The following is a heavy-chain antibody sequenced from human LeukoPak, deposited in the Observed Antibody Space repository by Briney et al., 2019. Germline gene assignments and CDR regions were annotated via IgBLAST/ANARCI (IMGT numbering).Heavy chain of an antibody. Sequence: SETLSLTCAVYGGSFSGYYWSWIRQPPGKGLEWIGEINHSGSTNYNPSLKSRVTISVDTSKNQFSLKLSSVTAADTAVYYCASMTTVTTRHEYYFDYWGQGTLVTVSS. CDR1: GGSFSGYY. CDR3: ASMTTVTTRHEYYFDY. V-gene: IGHV4-34*01. D-gene: IGHD4-17*01. CDR2: INHSGST. J-gene: IGHJ4*02.